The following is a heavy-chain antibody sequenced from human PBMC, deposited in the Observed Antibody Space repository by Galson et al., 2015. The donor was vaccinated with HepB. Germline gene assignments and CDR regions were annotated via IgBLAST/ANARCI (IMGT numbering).Heavy chain of an antibody. CDR2: ISGSGGST. CDR1: GFTFSSYA. V-gene: IGHV3-23*01. CDR3: AKGDKDIAVLLGYYYGMDV. D-gene: IGHD6-19*01. Sequence: SLRLSCAASGFTFSSYAMSWVRQAPGKGLEWVSAISGSGGSTYYADSVKGRFTISRDNSKNTLYLQMNSLRAEDTAVYYCAKGDKDIAVLLGYYYGMDVWGQGTTVTVSS. J-gene: IGHJ6*02.